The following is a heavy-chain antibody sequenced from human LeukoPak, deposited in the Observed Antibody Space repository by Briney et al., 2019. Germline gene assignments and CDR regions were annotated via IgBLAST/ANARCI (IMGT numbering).Heavy chain of an antibody. CDR3: ARSIGLTGGGVDV. CDR1: GFTFSDYN. Sequence: PGGSLRLSCAASGFTFSDYNMNWVRQAPGKGLEWVSYITKSGSTIHYADSVKGRFTISRDNAKNSLYLQMNSLRAEDTAVYYCARSIGLTGGGVDVWGQGTTVTVSS. J-gene: IGHJ6*02. CDR2: ITKSGSTI. D-gene: IGHD3-9*01. V-gene: IGHV3-11*01.